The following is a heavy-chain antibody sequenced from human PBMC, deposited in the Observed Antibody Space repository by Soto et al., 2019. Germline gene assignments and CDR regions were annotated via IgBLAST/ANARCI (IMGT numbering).Heavy chain of an antibody. D-gene: IGHD2-21*01. CDR3: AASCVGCGGFNYYGMDV. Sequence: SETLSLTCTVSGGSISSGGYYWNWIRQHPGKGLEWIGYIYYSGTTYYNPSLKSRVTISVDTSKNQSSLKLSSVTAADTAVYYCAASCVGCGGFNYYGMDVWGQGTTVT. CDR1: GGSISSGGYY. J-gene: IGHJ6*02. V-gene: IGHV4-31*03. CDR2: IYYSGTT.